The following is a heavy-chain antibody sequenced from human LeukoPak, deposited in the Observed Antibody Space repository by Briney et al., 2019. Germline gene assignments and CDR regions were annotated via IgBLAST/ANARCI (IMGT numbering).Heavy chain of an antibody. CDR3: ARTFTPSLWFGEFYFFDY. Sequence: ASVKVSCKASGYTFTGYYMHWVRQAPGQGLEWMGWINPNSGGTNYAQKFQGRVTMTRDTSISTAYMELSRLRSDDTAVYYCARTFTPSLWFGEFYFFDYWGQGTLVTVSS. D-gene: IGHD3-10*01. J-gene: IGHJ4*02. CDR2: INPNSGGT. V-gene: IGHV1-2*02. CDR1: GYTFTGYY.